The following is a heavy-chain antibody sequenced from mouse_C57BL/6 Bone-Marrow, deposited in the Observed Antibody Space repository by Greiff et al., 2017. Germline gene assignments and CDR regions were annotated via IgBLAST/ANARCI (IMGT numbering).Heavy chain of an antibody. CDR2: ISSGSSTI. CDR3: ARPDFGYAMDF. V-gene: IGHV5-17*01. CDR1: GFTFSDYG. J-gene: IGHJ4*01. Sequence: DVMLVESGGGLVKPGGSLKLSCAASGFTFSDYGMHWVRQAPEKGLEWVAYISSGSSTIYYADKVKGRFTISRDNAKNTLFIQMTSLRSDDTAMYYGARPDFGYAMDFCGQGTSATVTS.